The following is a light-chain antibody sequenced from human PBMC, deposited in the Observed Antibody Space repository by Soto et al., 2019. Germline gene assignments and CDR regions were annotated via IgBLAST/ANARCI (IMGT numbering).Light chain of an antibody. CDR1: QDISNY. J-gene: IGKJ1*01. CDR2: SAS. V-gene: IGKV1-27*01. Sequence: IQMTQSPSSLSASVGDRVTITCRASQDISNYLAWYQQKPGKVPKLLIYSASTSQSGVPSRFSSSGSGTDFTLTISSLQSEDVATYYCQKYDSAPWTFGQGTKVEIK. CDR3: QKYDSAPWT.